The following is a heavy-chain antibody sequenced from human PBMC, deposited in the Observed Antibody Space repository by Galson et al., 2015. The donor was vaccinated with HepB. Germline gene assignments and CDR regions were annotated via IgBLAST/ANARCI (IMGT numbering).Heavy chain of an antibody. Sequence: SVKVSCKASGGTFSSYAISWVRQAPGQGLEWMGGIIPIFGTANYAQKFQGRVTITADKSTSTAYMELSSLRSEDTAVYYCARAGIAAAGFPDYWGQGTLVTVSS. CDR1: GGTFSSYA. CDR3: ARAGIAAAGFPDY. J-gene: IGHJ4*02. V-gene: IGHV1-69*06. D-gene: IGHD6-13*01. CDR2: IIPIFGTA.